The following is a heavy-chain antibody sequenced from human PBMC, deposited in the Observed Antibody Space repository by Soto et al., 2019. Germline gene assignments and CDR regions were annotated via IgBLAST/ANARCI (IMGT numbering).Heavy chain of an antibody. CDR2: IYYSGST. CDR1: GGSISSGGYY. V-gene: IGHV4-31*03. J-gene: IGHJ4*02. D-gene: IGHD2-15*01. CDR3: ARDRCSGGSCYSGFDY. Sequence: PSVTLSLTCTVSGGSISSGGYYWSWIRQHPGKGLEWIGYIYYSGSTYYNPSLKSRVTISVDTSKNQFSLKLSSVTAADTAVYYCARDRCSGGSCYSGFDYWGQGTLVTVSS.